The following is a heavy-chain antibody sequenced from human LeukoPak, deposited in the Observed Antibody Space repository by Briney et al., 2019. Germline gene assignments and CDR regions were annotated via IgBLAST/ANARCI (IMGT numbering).Heavy chain of an antibody. J-gene: IGHJ4*02. D-gene: IGHD2-2*01. CDR3: ARVWGYCSSTSCFDFDY. CDR2: IYHSGST. Sequence: PSQTLSLTCTVSGGSISSGGYYWSWIRQPPGKGLEWIGYIYHSGSTYYNPSLKSRVTISVDRSKNQFSLKLSSVTAADTAVYYCARVWGYCSSTSCFDFDYWGQGTLVTVSS. V-gene: IGHV4-30-2*01. CDR1: GGSISSGGYY.